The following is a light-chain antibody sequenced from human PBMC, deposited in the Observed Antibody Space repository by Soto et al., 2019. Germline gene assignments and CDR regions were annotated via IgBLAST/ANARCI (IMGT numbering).Light chain of an antibody. CDR2: DAS. V-gene: IGKV1-33*01. Sequence: DIQMTQSPSSLSASVGDRVTITCQASQDISNYLTWYQQKPGKAPKLLIYDASNLETGVPSRFSGSGSGTDFTFTISSLQPEDIATYYCQQYDNLPFTFGPGTKGDIK. J-gene: IGKJ3*01. CDR1: QDISNY. CDR3: QQYDNLPFT.